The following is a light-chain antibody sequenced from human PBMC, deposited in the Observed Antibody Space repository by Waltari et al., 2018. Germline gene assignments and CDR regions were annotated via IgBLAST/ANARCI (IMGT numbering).Light chain of an antibody. CDR3: HQRTSWPLT. J-gene: IGKJ4*01. CDR2: DAS. V-gene: IGKV3-11*01. CDR1: QSVTTS. Sequence: EIVLTQSPATLSLSPGERATLSCRASQSVTTSLAWYQQKPGQAPRLLIFDASDRATRVPARFSGSGSGTDFTLTISSLEPEDFAVYFCHQRTSWPLTFGGGTQVEFK.